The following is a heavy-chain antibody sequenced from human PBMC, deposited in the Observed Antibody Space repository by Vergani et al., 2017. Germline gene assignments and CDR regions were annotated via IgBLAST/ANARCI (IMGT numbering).Heavy chain of an antibody. CDR1: GFTFSSYS. CDR2: ISSSSSYI. V-gene: IGHV3-21*04. J-gene: IGHJ4*02. CDR3: AGGPTRTHPPAKL. Sequence: EVQLVESGGGLVKPGGSLRLSCAASGFTFSSYSMNWVRQAPGKGLEWVSSISSSSSYIYYADSVKGRFTISRDNAKNSLYLQMNSLRAEDTAVYYCAGGPTRTHPPAKLWGQGTLVTVSS.